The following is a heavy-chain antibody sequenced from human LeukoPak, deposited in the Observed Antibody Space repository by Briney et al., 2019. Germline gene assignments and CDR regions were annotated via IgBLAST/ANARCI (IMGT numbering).Heavy chain of an antibody. V-gene: IGHV3-74*01. CDR3: ATKQWLAPPPDS. CDR1: GFTFSKYW. D-gene: IGHD6-19*01. J-gene: IGHJ4*02. CDR2: INTDGTVT. Sequence: GGSLRLSCAASGFTFSKYWMLWVRQAPGKGLESVSRINTDGTVTTYADSVRGRFTVSRDNADNTMFLQMNSVRDEDTAVYYCATKQWLAPPPDSWGQGTPVTVSS.